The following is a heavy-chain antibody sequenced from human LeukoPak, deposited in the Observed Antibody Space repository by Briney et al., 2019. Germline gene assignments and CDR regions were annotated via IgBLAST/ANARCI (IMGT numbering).Heavy chain of an antibody. V-gene: IGHV1-69*13. J-gene: IGHJ4*02. CDR1: GGTFRSFA. CDR2: IIPIFRTA. Sequence: SVKVSCKASGGTFRSFAISWVRQAPGQGLEWMGGIIPIFRTANYEQKVQGRVTITADESTSTAYMDLSSLRSEDTAVYYCARALRYYSDSSGYAFDYWGQGTLVTVSS. D-gene: IGHD3-22*01. CDR3: ARALRYYSDSSGYAFDY.